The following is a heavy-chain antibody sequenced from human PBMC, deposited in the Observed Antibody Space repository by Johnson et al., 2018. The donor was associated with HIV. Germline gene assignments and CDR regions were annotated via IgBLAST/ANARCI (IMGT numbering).Heavy chain of an antibody. J-gene: IGHJ3*02. D-gene: IGHD2-21*01. CDR3: ARAGVVFSTASHDAFDI. V-gene: IGHV3-66*01. Sequence: VQLVESGGGLVQPGGSLRLSCAASGFTVSSNYMTWVRQAPGKRLEWVSVIYSGGTSYTADSLKFRCTVSRDNSKNTLYLQRNSLKAEDTAVYYCARAGVVFSTASHDAFDIWGQGTMVTVSS. CDR2: IYSGGTS. CDR1: GFTVSSNY.